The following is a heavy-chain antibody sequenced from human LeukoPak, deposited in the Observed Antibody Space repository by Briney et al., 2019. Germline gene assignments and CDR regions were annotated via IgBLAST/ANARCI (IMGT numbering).Heavy chain of an antibody. D-gene: IGHD2-8*01. CDR2: INPSGGST. J-gene: IGHJ3*02. V-gene: IGHV1-46*01. CDR3: VWSRGCTNGVCYVGSDAFDI. CDR1: GYTFTSYY. Sequence: ASVKVSCKASGYTFTSYYMHWVRQAPGQGLEWMGIINPSGGSTSYAQKFQGRVTMTTDTSTSTAYMELRSLRSDDTAVYCCVWSRGCTNGVCYVGSDAFDIWGQGTMVTVSS.